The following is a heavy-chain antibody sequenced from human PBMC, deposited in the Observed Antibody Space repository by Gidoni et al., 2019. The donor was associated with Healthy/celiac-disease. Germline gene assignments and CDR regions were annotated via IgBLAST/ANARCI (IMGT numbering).Heavy chain of an antibody. CDR3: ARGGTYYDFWSGDY. V-gene: IGHV4-34*01. J-gene: IGHJ4*02. CDR1: GGSFSGHY. D-gene: IGHD3-3*01. CDR2: INHSGST. Sequence: QVQLQQWGAGLLKPSETLSLTCDVYGGSFSGHYCTWIRQPPGKGLEWIGEINHSGSTNYNPSLKSRVTISVDTSKNQFSLKLSSVTAADTAVYYCARGGTYYDFWSGDYWGQGTLVTVSS.